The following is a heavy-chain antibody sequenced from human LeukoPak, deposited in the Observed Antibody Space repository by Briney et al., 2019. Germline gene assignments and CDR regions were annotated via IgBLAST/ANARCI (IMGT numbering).Heavy chain of an antibody. V-gene: IGHV3-23*01. CDR1: GFTFSSYA. CDR3: ARDRYTVTTQGLAY. Sequence: GGSLRLSCAASGFTFSSYAMSWVRQAPGKGLEWVSLISGSGGSTYYADSVKGRFSISRDSSKNTLYLQMNSLRAEDTAVYYCARDRYTVTTQGLAYWGQGTLVTVSS. J-gene: IGHJ4*02. CDR2: ISGSGGST. D-gene: IGHD4-17*01.